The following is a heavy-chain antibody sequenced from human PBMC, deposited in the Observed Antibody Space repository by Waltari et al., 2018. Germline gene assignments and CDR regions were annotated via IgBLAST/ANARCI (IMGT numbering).Heavy chain of an antibody. Sequence: EVQLEESGGGLVQPGGSLRLSCAASGFTFGRHWMHWVRQAPGKGLVWVSRTNGDGSSTSYADSVKGRFTISRDNAKNTLYLQMNSLRAEDTAVYYCSRDLQHGDFGRGRDYWGQGTLVTVSS. D-gene: IGHD4-17*01. CDR2: TNGDGSST. CDR1: GFTFGRHW. J-gene: IGHJ4*02. CDR3: SRDLQHGDFGRGRDY. V-gene: IGHV3-74*01.